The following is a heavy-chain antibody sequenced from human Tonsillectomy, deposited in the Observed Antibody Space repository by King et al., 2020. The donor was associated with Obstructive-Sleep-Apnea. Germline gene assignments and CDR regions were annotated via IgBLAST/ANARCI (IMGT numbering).Heavy chain of an antibody. Sequence: VQLVESGGGLVQPEGSLRLSCAASGFSFSSSWMDWVRQAPGKGLQWISYIISDGGATTYADSVRGRFTISRDNAKNTLFLQMSSLRAEDTAVYYCATAVMGGQGTLVTVSS. J-gene: IGHJ4*02. CDR1: GFSFSSSW. D-gene: IGHD2-8*01. CDR3: ATAVM. V-gene: IGHV3-74*01. CDR2: IISDGGAT.